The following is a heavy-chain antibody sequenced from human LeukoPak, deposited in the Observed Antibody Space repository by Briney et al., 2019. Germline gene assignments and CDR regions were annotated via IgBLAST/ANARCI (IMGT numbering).Heavy chain of an antibody. Sequence: GASVKVSCKASGYTFTGYYMHWVRQAPGQGLEWMGRINPNSGGTNYAQKFQGRVTMTRDTSISTAYMELSRLRSDDTAVYYCASDIAVPGRNWFDPWGQGTLVTVSS. V-gene: IGHV1-2*06. CDR2: INPNSGGT. D-gene: IGHD6-19*01. CDR1: GYTFTGYY. J-gene: IGHJ5*02. CDR3: ASDIAVPGRNWFDP.